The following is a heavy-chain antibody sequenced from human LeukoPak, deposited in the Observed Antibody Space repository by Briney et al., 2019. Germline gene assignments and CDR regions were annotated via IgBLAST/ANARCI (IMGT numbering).Heavy chain of an antibody. Sequence: GGSLRLSCAASGFTVSSNYMSWVRQAPGKGLEWVSVIYSGGSTYYADSLEGRFTIVRDNSKDMVYLQMNSLKVEDTAIYYCGKEGGAWGQGTQVTVSS. CDR3: GKEGGA. CDR1: GFTVSSNY. J-gene: IGHJ5*02. D-gene: IGHD3-16*01. CDR2: IYSGGST. V-gene: IGHV3-53*01.